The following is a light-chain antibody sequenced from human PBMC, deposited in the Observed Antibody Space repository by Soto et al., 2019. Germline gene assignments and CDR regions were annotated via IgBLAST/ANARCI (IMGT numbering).Light chain of an antibody. CDR2: AAS. V-gene: IGKV1-9*01. CDR3: QQLNSYPIT. Sequence: DIQLTQSPSFLSASVGDRVTITCRASQGISSYLAWYQQKPGKAPKLLIYAASTLQSGFPSRFSGSGSVTEFTLTISRLQPEDFATYYCQQLNSYPITFGQGTRLEIK. J-gene: IGKJ5*01. CDR1: QGISSY.